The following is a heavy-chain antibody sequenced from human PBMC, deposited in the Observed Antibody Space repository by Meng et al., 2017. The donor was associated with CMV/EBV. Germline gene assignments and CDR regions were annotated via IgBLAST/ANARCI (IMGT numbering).Heavy chain of an antibody. Sequence: GESLKISCAASGFTFSSYSMNWVRQAPGKGLEWVSSISSSSYIYYADSVKGRFTISRDNAKNSLYLQMNSLRAEDTAVYYCAKTAYRFGELLSYFDYWGQGTLVTVSS. V-gene: IGHV3-21*01. CDR2: ISSSSYI. CDR1: GFTFSSYS. J-gene: IGHJ4*02. CDR3: AKTAYRFGELLSYFDY. D-gene: IGHD3-10*01.